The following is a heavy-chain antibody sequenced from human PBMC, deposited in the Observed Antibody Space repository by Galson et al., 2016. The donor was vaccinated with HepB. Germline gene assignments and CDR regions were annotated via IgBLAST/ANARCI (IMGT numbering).Heavy chain of an antibody. Sequence: CAISGDSVSSSRATWNWFRQSPSRGLEWLGRTYYRSKPYNDYAVSVRGRISMNPDTSKNQFSLHLSSVTPEDTAVYYCARAPASGWSYFDSWGQGTVVTVSS. CDR3: ARAPASGWSYFDS. J-gene: IGHJ4*02. D-gene: IGHD6-19*01. CDR1: GDSVSSSRAT. V-gene: IGHV6-1*01. CDR2: TYYRSKPYN.